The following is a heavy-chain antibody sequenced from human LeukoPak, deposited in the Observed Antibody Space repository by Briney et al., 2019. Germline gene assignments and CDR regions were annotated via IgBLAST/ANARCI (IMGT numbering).Heavy chain of an antibody. CDR3: AKKVVAATDWFDP. J-gene: IGHJ5*02. Sequence: GGSLRLSCAASGFTVSTNYMTWVRQAPGKGLEWVSTISGSGGSTYYADSVKGRFTNSRGNSKNTLYLQMNSLRAEDTAVYYCAKKVVAATDWFDPWGQGTLVTVSS. V-gene: IGHV3-23*01. CDR2: ISGSGGST. D-gene: IGHD2-15*01. CDR1: GFTVSTNY.